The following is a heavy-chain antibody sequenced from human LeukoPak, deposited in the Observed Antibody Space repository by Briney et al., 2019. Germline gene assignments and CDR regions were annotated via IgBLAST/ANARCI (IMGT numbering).Heavy chain of an antibody. V-gene: IGHV3-23*01. CDR2: ISGSGGGT. CDR1: GFTFSSYA. Sequence: GGSLRLSCAASGFTFSSYAMNWVRQAPGKGLEWVSGISGSGGGTYYADSVKGRFTISRDNSKNTLYLQMNSLRAEDTAVYYCARGPVTTFGYWGQGTLVTVSS. D-gene: IGHD4-17*01. CDR3: ARGPVTTFGY. J-gene: IGHJ4*02.